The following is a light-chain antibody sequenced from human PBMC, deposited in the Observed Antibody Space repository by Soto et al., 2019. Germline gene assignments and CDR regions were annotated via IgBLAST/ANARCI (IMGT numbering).Light chain of an antibody. J-gene: IGKJ1*01. CDR3: QQYYNWPRT. Sequence: ENVLTQSPGTLSLSPGERATLSCRASQSVSSSHLAWYQHKPGQAPRLLTYGASTRATGIPARFSGSGSGTEFTLTISSLQPEDFAVYYCQQYYNWPRTFGQGTKVDI. V-gene: IGKV3-15*01. CDR1: QSVSSSH. CDR2: GAS.